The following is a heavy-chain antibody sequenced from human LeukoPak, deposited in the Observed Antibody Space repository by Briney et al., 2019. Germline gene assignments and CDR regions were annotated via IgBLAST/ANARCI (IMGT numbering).Heavy chain of an antibody. Sequence: GGSLRLSCAASGFTFSSYAMSWVRQAPGKGLEWVSAISGSGGSTYYADSVKGRFTISRDNSKNTLYLQMNSLRAEDTAVCYCAKHRRDSSGWYFDYWGQGTLVTVSS. CDR2: ISGSGGST. CDR1: GFTFSSYA. J-gene: IGHJ4*02. V-gene: IGHV3-23*01. D-gene: IGHD6-19*01. CDR3: AKHRRDSSGWYFDY.